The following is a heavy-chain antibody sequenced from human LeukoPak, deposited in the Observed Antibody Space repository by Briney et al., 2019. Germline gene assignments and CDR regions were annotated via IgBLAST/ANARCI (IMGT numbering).Heavy chain of an antibody. Sequence: GGSLRLSCAASGFTVSSNYMSGVRRAPGEGLEWVSVIYSGGSTYYADSVKGRFTISRDNSKNTLYLQMNSLRDEDTAVYYCARTAAAAGYYYYYGMDVWGKGTTVTVSS. CDR2: IYSGGST. CDR3: ARTAAAAGYYYYYGMDV. J-gene: IGHJ6*04. CDR1: GFTVSSNY. V-gene: IGHV3-53*01. D-gene: IGHD6-13*01.